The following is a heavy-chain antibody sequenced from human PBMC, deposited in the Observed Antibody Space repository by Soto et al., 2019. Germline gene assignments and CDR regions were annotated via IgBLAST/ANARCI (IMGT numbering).Heavy chain of an antibody. CDR1: GFTFSNAW. J-gene: IGHJ4*02. V-gene: IGHV3-15*01. CDR2: IKSKTDGGTT. D-gene: IGHD6-13*01. CDR3: TTGSLVSSWPKQILRVWDY. Sequence: EVQLVESGGGLVKPGGSLRLSCAASGFTFSNAWMSWVRQAPGKGLEWVGRIKSKTDGGTTDYAAPVKGRFTISRDDSKNTLYLQMNSLKTADTAVYYCTTGSLVSSWPKQILRVWDYWGQGTLVTVSS.